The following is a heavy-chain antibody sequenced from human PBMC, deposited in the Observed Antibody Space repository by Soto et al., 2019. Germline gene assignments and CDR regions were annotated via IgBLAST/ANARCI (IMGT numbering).Heavy chain of an antibody. J-gene: IGHJ3*02. CDR3: ARAPDYYDSSGYYYEPQGAAFDI. CDR2: TRDKANSYTT. D-gene: IGHD3-22*01. Sequence: GGSLRLSCAASTFTFSDHYMDWVRQAPGKGLEWVGHTRDKANSYTTEYAASVKGRFTISRDDSKNSLYLQMNSLRAEDTAVYYCARAPDYYDSSGYYYEPQGAAFDIWGQGTMVTVSS. V-gene: IGHV3-72*01. CDR1: TFTFSDHY.